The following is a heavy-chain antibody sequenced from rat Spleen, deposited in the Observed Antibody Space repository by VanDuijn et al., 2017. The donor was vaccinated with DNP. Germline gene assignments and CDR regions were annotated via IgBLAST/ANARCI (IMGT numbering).Heavy chain of an antibody. V-gene: IGHV5-25*01. J-gene: IGHJ1*01. Sequence: EVQLVESGGGLVQPGRSLKLSCAASGFTFSDYNMAWIRQVPGKGLEWVASVTSSGGSTYYPDSVKGRFIISRDNARNTLYLQMNSLRSEDTATYYLARGSGTYEWYFDFWGPGTMVTVSS. CDR3: ARGSGTYEWYFDF. CDR2: VTSSGGST. CDR1: GFTFSDYN. D-gene: IGHD5-1*01.